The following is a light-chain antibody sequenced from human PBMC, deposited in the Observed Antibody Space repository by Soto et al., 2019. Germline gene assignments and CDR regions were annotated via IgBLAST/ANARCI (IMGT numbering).Light chain of an antibody. V-gene: IGLV2-14*01. CDR1: SSDVGGYNF. J-gene: IGLJ1*01. Sequence: QSALTQPASVSGSPGQSIAISCTGTSSDVGGYNFVSWYQQHPGKAPKLMIHEVSNRPSGVSDRFSGSKSGNTASLTISGLQAEDEDDYDCSSDTRNNTRVFGTGTKVTVL. CDR2: EVS. CDR3: SSDTRNNTRV.